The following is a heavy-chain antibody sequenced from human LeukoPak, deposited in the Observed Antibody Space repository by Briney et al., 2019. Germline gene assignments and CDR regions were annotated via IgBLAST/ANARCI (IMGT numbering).Heavy chain of an antibody. D-gene: IGHD2-2*02. J-gene: IGHJ5*02. CDR3: ARGGYCSSTSCYTGDWFDP. CDR2: TNPNSGNT. V-gene: IGHV1-8*03. Sequence: ASVKVSCKASGYTFTSYDINWVRQATGQGLEWMGWTNPNSGNTGYAQKFQGRVTITRNTSISTAYMELSSLRSEDTAVYYCARGGYCSSTSCYTGDWFDPWGQGTLVTVSS. CDR1: GYTFTSYD.